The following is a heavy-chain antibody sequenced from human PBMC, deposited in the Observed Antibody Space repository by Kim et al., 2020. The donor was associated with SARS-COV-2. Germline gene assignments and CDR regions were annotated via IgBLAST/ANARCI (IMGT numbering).Heavy chain of an antibody. V-gene: IGHV4-61*02. CDR2: IYTSGST. J-gene: IGHJ5*02. CDR3: ARWFSGRWFDP. Sequence: SETLSLTCTVSGGSISSGSYYWSWIRQPAGKGLEWIGRIYTSGSTNYNPSLKSRVTISVDTSKNQFSLKLSSVTAADTAVYYCARWFSGRWFDPWGQGTLVTVSS. D-gene: IGHD3-10*01. CDR1: GGSISSGSYY.